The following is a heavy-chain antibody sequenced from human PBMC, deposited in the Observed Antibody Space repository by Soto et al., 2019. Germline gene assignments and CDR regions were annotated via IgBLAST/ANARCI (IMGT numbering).Heavy chain of an antibody. V-gene: IGHV4-39*01. CDR1: GGSISSSSYY. D-gene: IGHD3-9*01. CDR3: ASSPHKYYDILTGYYPPPTIYYFDY. J-gene: IGHJ4*02. Sequence: PSETLSLTCTVSGGSISSSSYYWGWIRQPPGKGLEWIGSIYYSGSTYYNPSLKSRVTISVDTSKNQFSLKLSSVTAAATAVYYCASSPHKYYDILTGYYPPPTIYYFDYWGQGTLVTVSS. CDR2: IYYSGST.